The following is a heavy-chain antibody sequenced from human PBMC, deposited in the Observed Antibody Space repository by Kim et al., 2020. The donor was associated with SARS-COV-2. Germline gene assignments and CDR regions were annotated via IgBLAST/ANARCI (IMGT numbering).Heavy chain of an antibody. CDR3: ARSYDYVWGSYRYTVDY. J-gene: IGHJ4*02. D-gene: IGHD3-16*02. Sequence: GGSLRLSCAASGFTFSSYSMNWVRQAPGKGLEWVSSISSSSSYIYYADSVKGRFTISRDNAKNSLYLQMNSLRAEDTGVYYCARSYDYVWGSYRYTVDYWGQGTLVTVSS. V-gene: IGHV3-21*01. CDR1: GFTFSSYS. CDR2: ISSSSSYI.